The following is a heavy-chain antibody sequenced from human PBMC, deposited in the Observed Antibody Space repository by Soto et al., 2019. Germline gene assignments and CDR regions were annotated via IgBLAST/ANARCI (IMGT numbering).Heavy chain of an antibody. CDR2: ISSTTNYI. Sequence: GGSLRLSCAASGSTFTRYSMNWVRQAPGKGLEWVSSISSTTNYIYYGDSMKGRFTISRDNAKNSLYLEMNSLRAEDTAVYYCAMQWLVNRTPHDAFDIWGQGTMVTVSS. D-gene: IGHD6-19*01. V-gene: IGHV3-21*04. CDR1: GSTFTRYS. J-gene: IGHJ3*02. CDR3: AMQWLVNRTPHDAFDI.